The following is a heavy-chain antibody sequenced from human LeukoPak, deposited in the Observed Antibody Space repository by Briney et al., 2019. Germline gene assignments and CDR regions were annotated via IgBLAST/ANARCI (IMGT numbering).Heavy chain of an antibody. V-gene: IGHV4-59*12. D-gene: IGHD4-11*01. CDR3: VKETDYSHPNLFAP. J-gene: IGHJ5*02. CDR1: GSSFGSYS. Sequence: SETLSLTCTVSGSSFGSYSWSWIRQPPGKGLEWIGYISYSGNTNYNPSLKSRVTTSVDTSKNQFSLKLSSVTAADTAIYYCVKETDYSHPNLFAPWGQGTLVTVSS. CDR2: ISYSGNT.